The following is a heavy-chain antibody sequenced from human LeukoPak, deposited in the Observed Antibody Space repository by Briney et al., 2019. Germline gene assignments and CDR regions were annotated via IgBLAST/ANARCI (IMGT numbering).Heavy chain of an antibody. V-gene: IGHV3-53*01. Sequence: GGSPRLSCTASEFTVSRNYMLWVRQAPGKGLEWVSLIFSNGDTHYADPVKGRFTISRDTSKNTVSLQMNSLRVEDTAMYYCTRDQMNYWGQGTLVTVSS. CDR1: EFTVSRNY. CDR3: TRDQMNY. CDR2: IFSNGDT. D-gene: IGHD5-24*01. J-gene: IGHJ4*02.